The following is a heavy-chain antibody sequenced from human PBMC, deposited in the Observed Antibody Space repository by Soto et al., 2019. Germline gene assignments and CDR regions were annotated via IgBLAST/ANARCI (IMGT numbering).Heavy chain of an antibody. D-gene: IGHD3-3*01. CDR3: ASTYYDFWRAFPYYYGMDV. J-gene: IGHJ6*02. V-gene: IGHV1-69*13. CDR1: GGTFSSYA. Sequence: ASVKVSCKASGGTFSSYAISWVRQAPGQGLEWMGGIIPIFGTANYAQKFQGRVTITADESTSTAYMELSSLRSEDTAVYYCASTYYDFWRAFPYYYGMDVWGQGTTVTVSS. CDR2: IIPIFGTA.